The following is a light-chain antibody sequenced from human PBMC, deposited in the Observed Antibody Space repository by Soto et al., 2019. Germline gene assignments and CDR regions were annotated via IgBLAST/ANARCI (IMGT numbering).Light chain of an antibody. J-gene: IGKJ1*01. Sequence: ITLTQSTATLPLSPRERATLSYSASQSVSSYLAWYQQKPGQAPRLLIYDVTNRAAYMPGLLSRRWSEPLLILSFWTSLPHDVAVTYYHQRSYCSPWTFGQGTKVDI. CDR1: QSVSSY. V-gene: IGKV3-11*01. CDR2: DVT. CDR3: HQRSYCSPWT.